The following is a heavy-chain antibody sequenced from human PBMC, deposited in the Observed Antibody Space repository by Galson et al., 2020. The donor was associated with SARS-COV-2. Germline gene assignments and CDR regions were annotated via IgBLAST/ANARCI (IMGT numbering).Heavy chain of an antibody. V-gene: IGHV4-39*07. Sequence: SETLSLTCTVSGGSISSSSYYWGWIRQPPGKGLEWIGSIYYSGSTYYNPSLKSRVTISVDTSKNQFSLKLSSVTAADTAVYYCARDFPLPTKVVAATWDDYWGQGTLVTVSS. CDR1: GGSISSSSYY. CDR3: ARDFPLPTKVVAATWDDY. CDR2: IYYSGST. D-gene: IGHD2-15*01. J-gene: IGHJ4*02.